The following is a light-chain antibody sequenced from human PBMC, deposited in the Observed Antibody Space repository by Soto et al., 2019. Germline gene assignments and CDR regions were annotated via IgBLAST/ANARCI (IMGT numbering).Light chain of an antibody. CDR1: QSVSGSY. CDR3: QQYGDSPRT. CDR2: GAS. V-gene: IGKV3-20*01. Sequence: DIVLRQSPGTLSLSPGERATLSCRASQSVSGSYLAWYQQKPGQPPRLLIFGASGRATGTPDRFTGSGSGTEFTLTISRLEPEDFAIYYCQQYGDSPRTFGQGTKVEIK. J-gene: IGKJ1*01.